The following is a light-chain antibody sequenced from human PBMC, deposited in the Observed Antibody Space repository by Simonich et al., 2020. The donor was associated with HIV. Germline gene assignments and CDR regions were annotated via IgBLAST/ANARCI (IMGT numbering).Light chain of an antibody. CDR1: QGISNS. CDR3: KQYYSNLVT. CDR2: TAS. V-gene: IGKV1-NL1*01. J-gene: IGKJ4*01. Sequence: DIQMTQSPSSLSASVGDRVTITCRASQGISNSLSWYQQKPGKAPKLLLYTASRLESGVPSRFSGSGSGTDYTLTISSLQPEDFATYYCKQYYSNLVTFGGGTKVEI.